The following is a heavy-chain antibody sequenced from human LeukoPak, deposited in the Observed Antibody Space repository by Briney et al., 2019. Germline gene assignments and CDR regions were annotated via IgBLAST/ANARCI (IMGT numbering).Heavy chain of an antibody. J-gene: IGHJ4*02. D-gene: IGHD7-27*01. CDR2: INPNSGGT. Sequence: ASVKVSCKASGYTFTGYYMNWVRQAPGQGVEWMGWINPNSGGTNYAQKFQGRVTMTRDTSISTAYMELSRLRSDDTAVYYCARADKLGPTDYWGQGTLVTVSS. CDR3: ARADKLGPTDY. CDR1: GYTFTGYY. V-gene: IGHV1-2*02.